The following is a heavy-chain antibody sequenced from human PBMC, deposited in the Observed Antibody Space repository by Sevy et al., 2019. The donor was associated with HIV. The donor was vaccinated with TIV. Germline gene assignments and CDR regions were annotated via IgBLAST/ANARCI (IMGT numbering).Heavy chain of an antibody. CDR2: INHSGGT. V-gene: IGHV4-34*01. J-gene: IGHJ3*02. CDR3: ARHCTGSSCSHAFDI. CDR1: GGSFSGFY. Sequence: SETLSLTCAVYGGSFSGFYWSWIHQPPGKGLEWIGEINHSGGTNYNPSLKSRVTISVDTSKNQFSLKLNSVTAADTAVYYCARHCTGSSCSHAFDIWGQGTMVTVSS. D-gene: IGHD2-15*01.